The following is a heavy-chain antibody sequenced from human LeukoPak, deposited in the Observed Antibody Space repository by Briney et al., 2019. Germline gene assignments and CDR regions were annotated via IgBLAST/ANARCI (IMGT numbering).Heavy chain of an antibody. CDR3: ARDGYSSFDF. CDR2: ISSGSSAI. J-gene: IGHJ4*02. D-gene: IGHD6-19*01. V-gene: IGHV3-48*02. Sequence: GGSLRLSCAASGFSFSGYSMNWVCQTPGEGLEWVSYISSGSSAIHYAESVKGRFTISRDNAKNSLYLQMNSLRDEDTVVYYCARDGYSSFDFWGQATLVTVSS. CDR1: GFSFSGYS.